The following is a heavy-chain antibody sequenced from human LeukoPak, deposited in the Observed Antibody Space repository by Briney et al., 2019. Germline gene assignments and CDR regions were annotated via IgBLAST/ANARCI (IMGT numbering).Heavy chain of an antibody. CDR3: ARHSGSGSLSRPFDP. CDR2: VYYTGST. Sequence: PSGTLSLTCSVSGPSVTSGGFYWGWLRQPPGKGLQWLATVYYTGSTYYNPSLRSRVTISIDTSKNQFSLSLRSLIAADTAVYYCARHSGSGSLSRPFDPWGQGTLVTVSS. D-gene: IGHD3-10*01. CDR1: GPSVTSGGFY. J-gene: IGHJ5*02. V-gene: IGHV4-39*01.